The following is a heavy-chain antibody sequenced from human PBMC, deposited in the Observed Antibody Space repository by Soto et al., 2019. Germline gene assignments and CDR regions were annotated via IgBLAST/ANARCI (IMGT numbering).Heavy chain of an antibody. CDR2: IYYSGST. CDR3: ARGVVLMVGGYYYYYMDV. CDR1: GGSISSYY. D-gene: IGHD2-8*01. Sequence: SETLSLTCTVSGGSISSYYCSWIRQPPGKGLEWIGYIYYSGSTNYNPSLKSRVTISVDTSKNQFSLKLSSVTAADTAVYYCARGVVLMVGGYYYYYMDVWGKGTTVTVSS. J-gene: IGHJ6*03. V-gene: IGHV4-59*08.